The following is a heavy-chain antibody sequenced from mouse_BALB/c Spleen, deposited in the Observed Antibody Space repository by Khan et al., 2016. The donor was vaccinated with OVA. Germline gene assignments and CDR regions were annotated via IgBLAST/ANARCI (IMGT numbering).Heavy chain of an antibody. CDR2: INPTSGDT. Sequence: QMQLKQSGAELAKPGATVKMSCKASGYTFTTYGMHWVKQRPGKGLEWIGYINPTSGDTDYTEKFKGKATLSADTSSSTAYMQLSSRTSEDSAFYYCTRDTMDYWGQGTTLTVSS. CDR3: TRDTMDY. V-gene: IGHV1-4*01. J-gene: IGHJ4*01. CDR1: GYTFTTYG.